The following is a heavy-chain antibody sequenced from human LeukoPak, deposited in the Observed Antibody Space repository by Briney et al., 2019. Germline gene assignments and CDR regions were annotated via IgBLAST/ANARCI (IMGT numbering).Heavy chain of an antibody. Sequence: ASVKVSCKASGYTFTGYYMHWVRQAPGQGLEWMGWINSNSGGTNYAQKFHGGVTMPSDTPINTASMELSRQRSGDTDVYYCAREGVAYDFWSGYQRTYYFEYWGQGNLVTVSS. CDR1: GYTFTGYY. J-gene: IGHJ4*02. D-gene: IGHD3-3*01. V-gene: IGHV1-2*02. CDR3: AREGVAYDFWSGYQRTYYFEY. CDR2: INSNSGGT.